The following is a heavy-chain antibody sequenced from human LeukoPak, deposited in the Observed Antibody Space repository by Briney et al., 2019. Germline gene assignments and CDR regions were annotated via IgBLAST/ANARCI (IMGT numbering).Heavy chain of an antibody. D-gene: IGHD3-10*01. CDR1: GGSFSGYY. CDR3: ARRYYGSGSYYLDY. J-gene: IGHJ4*02. V-gene: IGHV4-34*01. Sequence: SETLSLTCAVYGGSFSGYYWSWIRQPPGKGLEWIGEINHSGSTNYNPSLKSRVTISVDTSKNQFSLKLSSVTAADTAVYYCARRYYGSGSYYLDYWGQGTLVTVPS. CDR2: INHSGST.